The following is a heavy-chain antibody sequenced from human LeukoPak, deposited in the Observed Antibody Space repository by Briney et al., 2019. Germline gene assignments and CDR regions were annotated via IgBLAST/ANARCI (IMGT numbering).Heavy chain of an antibody. CDR2: ISYDGSNK. V-gene: IGHV3-30-3*01. J-gene: IGHJ5*02. CDR1: GFTFSSYA. CDR3: ARGLDTDCSGGSCSP. D-gene: IGHD2-15*01. Sequence: PGGSLRLSCAASGFTFSSYAMHWVRQAPGKGLEWVAVISYDGSNKYYADSVKGRFTISRDNSKNTLYLQMNSLRAEDTAVYYCARGLDTDCSGGSCSPWGQGTLVTVSS.